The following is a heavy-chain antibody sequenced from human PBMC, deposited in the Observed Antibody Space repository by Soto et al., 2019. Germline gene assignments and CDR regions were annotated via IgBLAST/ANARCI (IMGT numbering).Heavy chain of an antibody. CDR2: INPSGGST. Sequence: QVQLVQSGAEVKKPGASVKVSCKASGYTFTSYYMHWVRQAPGQGLEWMGIINPSGGSTSYAQKFQGRVTMTRDTSASTVYMELSSLRSEDTAVYYCARDYGDYGYLNYWGQGTLVTVSS. J-gene: IGHJ4*02. D-gene: IGHD4-17*01. CDR1: GYTFTSYY. V-gene: IGHV1-46*01. CDR3: ARDYGDYGYLNY.